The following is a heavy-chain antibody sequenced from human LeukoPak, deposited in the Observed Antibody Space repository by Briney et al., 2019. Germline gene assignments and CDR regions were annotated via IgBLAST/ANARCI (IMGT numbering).Heavy chain of an antibody. CDR3: ARGSSGWYAYYFDY. V-gene: IGHV3-7*01. J-gene: IGHJ4*02. CDR1: GFTFSRYW. CDR2: IKHDGSAQ. D-gene: IGHD6-19*01. Sequence: GGSLRLSCAASGFTFSRYWMNWVRQAPGKGLEWVANIKHDGSAQNYVDSVKGRFTISRDNAGNSLYLQMNSLRAEDTAVYYCARGSSGWYAYYFDYWGQGTLVTVSS.